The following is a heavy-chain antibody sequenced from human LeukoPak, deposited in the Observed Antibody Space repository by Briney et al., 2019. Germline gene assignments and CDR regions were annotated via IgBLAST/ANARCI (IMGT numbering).Heavy chain of an antibody. CDR3: SRGRGYCSSTSCLNWFDP. J-gene: IGHJ5*02. CDR2: ISSSSSYI. Sequence: GGSLRLSCAASGFTFSSYSMNWVRQAPGKGLEWVSSISSSSSYIYYADSVKGRFTISRDNAKNSLYLQMSSLRAEDTAVYYCSRGRGYCSSTSCLNWFDPWGQGALVTVSS. D-gene: IGHD2-2*01. CDR1: GFTFSSYS. V-gene: IGHV3-21*01.